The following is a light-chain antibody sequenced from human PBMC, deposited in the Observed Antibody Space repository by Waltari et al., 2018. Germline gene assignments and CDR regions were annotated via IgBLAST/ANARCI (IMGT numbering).Light chain of an antibody. Sequence: DIVMNQSPDSLAVSLGERATINCKSSQSVLYSSNNCNYLAWYQQKLGQPPKLLIYWASTRESGVPDRFSGSGSGTDFNFTISSLQAEDVAVYHCQQYYSTPPTFGQGTKVEIK. CDR1: QSVLYSSNNCNY. CDR3: QQYYSTPPT. CDR2: WAS. V-gene: IGKV4-1*01. J-gene: IGKJ1*01.